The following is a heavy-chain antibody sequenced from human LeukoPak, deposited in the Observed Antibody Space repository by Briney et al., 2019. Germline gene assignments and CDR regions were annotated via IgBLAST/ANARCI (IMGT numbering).Heavy chain of an antibody. D-gene: IGHD2-15*01. CDR2: FDPEDGET. J-gene: IGHJ5*02. Sequence: ASVKVSCKVSGYTLTELSMHWVRQAPGKGLEWMGGFDPEDGETIYAQKFQGRVTMTEDTSTDTAYMELSSLRSDDTAVYYCGRLGYCTGSSCPTSYYNWFDPWGQGTLVTVSS. V-gene: IGHV1-24*01. CDR3: GRLGYCTGSSCPTSYYNWFDP. CDR1: GYTLTELS.